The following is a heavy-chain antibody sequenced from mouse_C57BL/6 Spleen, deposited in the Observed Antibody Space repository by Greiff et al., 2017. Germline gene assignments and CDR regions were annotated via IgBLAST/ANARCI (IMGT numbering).Heavy chain of an antibody. V-gene: IGHV5-17*01. CDR2: ISSGSSTI. Sequence: EVNVVESGGGLVKPGGSLKLSCAASGFTFSDYGMHWVRQAPEKGLEWVAYISSGSSTIYYADTVKGRFTISRDNAKNTLFLQMTSLRSEDTAMYYCARDGSLAYWGQGTLVTVSA. CDR3: ARDGSLAY. CDR1: GFTFSDYG. D-gene: IGHD1-1*01. J-gene: IGHJ3*01.